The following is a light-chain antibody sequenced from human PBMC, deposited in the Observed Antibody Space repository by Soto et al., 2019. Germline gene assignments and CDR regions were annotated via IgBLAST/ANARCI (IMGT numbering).Light chain of an antibody. V-gene: IGLV6-57*02. CDR3: QSYDSSNHVV. J-gene: IGLJ2*01. CDR2: EDN. CDR1: SGSTASNY. Sequence: NFMLTQPHSVSESPGKTVTISCTGSSGSTASNYVQWYQQRPGSAPTTVIYEDNQRPSGVPDRFSGSIDSSSISASLTISGLRTEDEADYYCQSYDSSNHVVFGGGTKLTVL.